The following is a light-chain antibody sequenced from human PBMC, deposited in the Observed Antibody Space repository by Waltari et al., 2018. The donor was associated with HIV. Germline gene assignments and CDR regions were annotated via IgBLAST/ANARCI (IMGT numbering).Light chain of an antibody. CDR3: QQCCNSPWT. Sequence: EIVLTQSPGTLSVSPGERATLSCRASQSVRGTSLAWYQQKPGKAPRLLIYGASSRVNGFPDRFSGSGSGTDFTLTISSLEPEDFAGYYCQQCCNSPWTLGQGTKVEIK. CDR1: QSVRGTS. J-gene: IGKJ1*01. CDR2: GAS. V-gene: IGKV3-20*01.